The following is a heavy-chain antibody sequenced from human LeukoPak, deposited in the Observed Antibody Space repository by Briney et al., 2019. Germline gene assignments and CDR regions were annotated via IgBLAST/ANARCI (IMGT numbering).Heavy chain of an antibody. CDR3: ARLWNGYSTSDY. D-gene: IGHD3-3*01. Sequence: ASVKVSCKASGYTFTSYDINWVRQATGQGLEWMGWINPNSGGTNYAQKFQGRVTMTRDTSISTAYMELSRLRSDDTAVYYCARLWNGYSTSDYWGQGTLVTVSS. V-gene: IGHV1-2*02. CDR2: INPNSGGT. CDR1: GYTFTSYD. J-gene: IGHJ4*02.